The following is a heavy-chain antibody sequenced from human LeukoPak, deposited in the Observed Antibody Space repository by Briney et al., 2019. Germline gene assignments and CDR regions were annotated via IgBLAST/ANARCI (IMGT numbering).Heavy chain of an antibody. CDR2: IAYDGSRA. CDR3: TRYNNDHFDH. V-gene: IGHV3-33*01. Sequence: GGSLRLSCAGSGFTSGGYGMHWFRQTPGKGLEWVAVIAYDGSRAFYADSVKGRFTISRDNSKNTMSVQMDDLRAEDTAVYYCTRYNNDHFDHWGQGTLVTVSS. J-gene: IGHJ4*02. D-gene: IGHD1-14*01. CDR1: GFTSGGYG.